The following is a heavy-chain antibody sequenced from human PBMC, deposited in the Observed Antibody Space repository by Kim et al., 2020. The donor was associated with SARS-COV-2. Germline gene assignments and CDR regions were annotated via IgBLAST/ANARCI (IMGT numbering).Heavy chain of an antibody. V-gene: IGHV3-23*01. CDR2: ISGVGGST. J-gene: IGHJ4*02. Sequence: GGSLRLSCAASGFTFSSYVMSWVRQAPGKGLEWVSAISGVGGSTYYADSVKGRFTISRDNSKNTLYLQMNSLRAEDTAVYYCAKSPRIAVAAFSWGQGTLVTVSS. CDR3: AKSPRIAVAAFS. CDR1: GFTFSSYV. D-gene: IGHD2-15*01.